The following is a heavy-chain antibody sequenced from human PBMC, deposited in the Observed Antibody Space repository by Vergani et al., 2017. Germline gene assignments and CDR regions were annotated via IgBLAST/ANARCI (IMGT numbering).Heavy chain of an antibody. CDR2: IHHSGDT. V-gene: IGHV4-38-2*01. CDR3: ARHRGSGGFFPSSYFYGMDV. D-gene: IGHD3-10*01. Sequence: QVQLQESGPGLVKPSETLTLTCDVSDSSIMTKPYWGWFRQSPGKGLAWNGCIHHSGDTHYNSSLKSRVSISIVSSSKFSLSLTSVNAAHTAIYYCARHRGSGGFFPSSYFYGMDVWGHGTTVTVSS. J-gene: IGHJ6*02. CDR1: DSSIMTKPY.